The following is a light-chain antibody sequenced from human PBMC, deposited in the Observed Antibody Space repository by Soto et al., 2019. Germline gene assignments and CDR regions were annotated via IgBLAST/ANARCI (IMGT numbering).Light chain of an antibody. CDR2: EVS. CDR1: SSDVGAYNY. Sequence: QSVLTQPPSASGSPGQSVTISCTGTSSDVGAYNYVSWYQQYPGKAPKLMIYEVSKRPSGVPDRFSGSKSGKTASLTVSGLQPEDEADYHCTSYAGGNIWVFGGGTKLTVL. J-gene: IGLJ3*02. V-gene: IGLV2-8*01. CDR3: TSYAGGNIWV.